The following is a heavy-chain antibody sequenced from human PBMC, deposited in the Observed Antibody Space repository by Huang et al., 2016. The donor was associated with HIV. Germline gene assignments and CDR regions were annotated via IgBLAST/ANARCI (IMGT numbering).Heavy chain of an antibody. D-gene: IGHD6-13*01. CDR2: ITPIFDTV. CDR3: ARDLTGTRAAAAGIRGDAFDV. CDR1: GGTFGSYG. Sequence: QVQLVQSGAEVKKPGSSVKVSCKASGGTFGSYGISWVQQAPGKGLEWSGWITPIFDTVNYAQKFQGRVRITADASTSTAYMELTSLRSEDTAVYYCARDLTGTRAAAAGIRGDAFDVWGQGTLVTVSS. J-gene: IGHJ3*01. V-gene: IGHV1-69*13.